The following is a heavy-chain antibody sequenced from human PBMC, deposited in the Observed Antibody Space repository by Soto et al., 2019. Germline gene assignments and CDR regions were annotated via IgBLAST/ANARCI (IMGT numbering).Heavy chain of an antibody. J-gene: IGHJ6*02. CDR2: IYYTGRT. V-gene: IGHV4-59*01. D-gene: IGHD2-15*01. CDR1: GGSISSDY. Sequence: QVQLQESGPGLVKPSETLSLTCSVSGGSISSDYWSWIRQPPGKGLEWIGYIYYTGRTNYNPSLKSRVTISVDTSKYQFSLNLRSVTDADTAVYYCARAHCGVVVVAARKIDVGGQGTKVTVSS. CDR3: ARAHCGVVVVAARKIDV.